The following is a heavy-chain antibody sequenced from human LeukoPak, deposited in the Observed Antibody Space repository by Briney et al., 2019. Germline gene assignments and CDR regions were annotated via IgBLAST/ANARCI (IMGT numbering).Heavy chain of an antibody. CDR1: GFTFSSYE. Sequence: GGSLRLSCAASGFTFSSYEMNWVRQAPGKGLEWVSYISSSGSTIYYADSVKGRFTISRDNAKNSLYLQMNSLRAEDTAVYYCARDTRSSGYCSGGSCYYYYMDVWGKGTTVTVSS. J-gene: IGHJ6*03. D-gene: IGHD2-15*01. V-gene: IGHV3-48*03. CDR3: ARDTRSSGYCSGGSCYYYYMDV. CDR2: ISSSGSTI.